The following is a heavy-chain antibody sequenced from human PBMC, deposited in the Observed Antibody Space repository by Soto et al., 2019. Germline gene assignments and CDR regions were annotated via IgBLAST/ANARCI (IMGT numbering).Heavy chain of an antibody. CDR1: GYTFTSYW. Sequence: PGESLKISCKASGYTFTSYWISWVRQAPGQGLEWMGWISAYNGNTNYAQTLQGRVTMTTDTSTSTAYMELRSLRSDDTAVYYCATEYYDFWSGYRAPMDVWGKGTTVTVSS. D-gene: IGHD3-3*01. CDR3: ATEYYDFWSGYRAPMDV. J-gene: IGHJ6*03. V-gene: IGHV1-18*04. CDR2: ISAYNGNT.